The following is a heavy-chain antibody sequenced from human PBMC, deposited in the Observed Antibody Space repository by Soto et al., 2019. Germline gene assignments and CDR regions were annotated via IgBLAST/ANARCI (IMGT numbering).Heavy chain of an antibody. J-gene: IGHJ4*02. CDR1: GGTFSSYA. D-gene: IGHD3-10*01. Sequence: SVKVSCKASGGTFSSYAISWVRQAPGQGLEWMGGIIPIFGTANYAQKFQGRVTITADESTSTAYMELSSLRSEDTAVYYCARAYGSGSYLFHYFDYWGQGTLVTVSS. CDR2: IIPIFGTA. CDR3: ARAYGSGSYLFHYFDY. V-gene: IGHV1-69*13.